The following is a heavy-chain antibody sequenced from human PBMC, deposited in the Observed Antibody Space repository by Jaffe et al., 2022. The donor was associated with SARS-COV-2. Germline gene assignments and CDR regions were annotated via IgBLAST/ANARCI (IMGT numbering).Heavy chain of an antibody. CDR1: GFTFSSYA. CDR2: INSHGGGT. D-gene: IGHD2-15*01. CDR3: VKRAGVVADATYLWYFDL. J-gene: IGHJ2*01. Sequence: EVQLVESGGDLVQPGGSLRLSCSASGFTFSSYAMHWIRQAPGKGLEYVSAINSHGGGTFYADSVKGRFTISRDNSKNILYLQMTSLRVEDTAVYFCVKRAGVVADATYLWYFDLWGRGTLVTVSS. V-gene: IGHV3-64D*09.